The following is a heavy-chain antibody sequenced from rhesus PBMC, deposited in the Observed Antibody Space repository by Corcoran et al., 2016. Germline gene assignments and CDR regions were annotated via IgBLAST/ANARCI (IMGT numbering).Heavy chain of an antibody. Sequence: QVQLVQSGAEIKQPGASVKLSCKASGYTFTSYYMHWVRQAPGHGLEWIGLISPYNGKKSYAQNFQGRVTISTDTSTSTVYMELSSLRSEDTAVYYCTRGGSGSDSPFDYWGQGVLVTVSS. J-gene: IGHJ4*01. D-gene: IGHD3-16*01. CDR1: GYTFTSYY. CDR2: ISPYNGKK. CDR3: TRGGSGSDSPFDY. V-gene: IGHV1-180*01.